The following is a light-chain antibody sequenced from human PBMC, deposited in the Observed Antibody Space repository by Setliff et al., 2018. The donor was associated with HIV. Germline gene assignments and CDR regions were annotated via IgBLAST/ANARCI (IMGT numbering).Light chain of an antibody. J-gene: IGLJ1*01. V-gene: IGLV2-14*02. CDR2: EGN. CDR1: SSDVGSYNL. Sequence: QSALTQSASVSGSPGQSITISCTGTSSDVGSYNLVSWYQQHPGKAPKLLIYEGNKRPSGVSNRFYGSKSGNTASLTISGLRAEDEADYYCSSYAITNTLPFGTGTKGTVL. CDR3: SSYAITNTLP.